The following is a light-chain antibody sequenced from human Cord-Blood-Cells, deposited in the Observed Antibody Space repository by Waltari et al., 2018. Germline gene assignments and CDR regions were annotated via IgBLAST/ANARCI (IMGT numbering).Light chain of an antibody. CDR3: QQYNNWPRT. Sequence: EIVMTHSPATLSVSPGERATLAFRASQSVSSNLAWYQQKPGQAPRLLIYGASNRATGIPARFSGSGSGTDFTLTISSLQSEDFAVYYCQQYNNWPRTFGQGTKLEIQ. CDR1: QSVSSN. V-gene: IGKV3-15*01. CDR2: GAS. J-gene: IGKJ2*01.